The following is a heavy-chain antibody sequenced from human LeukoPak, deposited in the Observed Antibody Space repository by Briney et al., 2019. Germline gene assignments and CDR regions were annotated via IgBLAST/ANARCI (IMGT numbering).Heavy chain of an antibody. D-gene: IGHD3-22*01. CDR3: AREQDYDSSGYYGY. Sequence: GGSLRLSCAAAGFTFSGYSMNWVRQAPGKGLGWVSSISSSSSYIYYADSVKGRFTISRDNAQNSLYLQMNSLRAEDTAVYYCAREQDYDSSGYYGYWGQGTLVTVSS. CDR1: GFTFSGYS. V-gene: IGHV3-21*01. J-gene: IGHJ4*02. CDR2: ISSSSSYI.